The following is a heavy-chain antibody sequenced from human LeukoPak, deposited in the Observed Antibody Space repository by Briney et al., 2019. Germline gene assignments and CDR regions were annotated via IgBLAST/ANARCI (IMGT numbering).Heavy chain of an antibody. Sequence: GGSLRLSCAASGFTFSSYAMHWVRQAPGKGLEWVAVISYDGSNKYYGDSVKGRFTISRDNSKNTLYLQMNSLRAEDTAVYYCARGGPYYYDSSGYYPDYWGQGTLVTVSS. V-gene: IGHV3-30-3*01. D-gene: IGHD3-22*01. J-gene: IGHJ4*02. CDR3: ARGGPYYYDSSGYYPDY. CDR2: ISYDGSNK. CDR1: GFTFSSYA.